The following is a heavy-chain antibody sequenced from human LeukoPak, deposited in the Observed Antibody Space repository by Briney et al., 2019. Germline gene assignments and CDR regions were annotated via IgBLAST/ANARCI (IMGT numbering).Heavy chain of an antibody. D-gene: IGHD3-22*01. Sequence: SETLSLTCTVSGGSISSSSYYWGWIRQPPGKGLEWIGSIYYSGSTYYNPSLKSRVTISVDTSKNQFSLKLSSVTAADTAVYYCAYYDSSGYYLAAFDIWGQGTMVTVSS. CDR1: GGSISSSSYY. J-gene: IGHJ3*02. CDR2: IYYSGST. V-gene: IGHV4-39*01. CDR3: AYYDSSGYYLAAFDI.